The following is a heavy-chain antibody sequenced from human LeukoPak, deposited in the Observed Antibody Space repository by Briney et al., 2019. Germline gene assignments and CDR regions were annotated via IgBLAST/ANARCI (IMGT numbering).Heavy chain of an antibody. Sequence: PSETLSLTCTVSGGSISSYYWSWIRQPPGKGLEWIGEINHSGSTNYNPSLKSRVTISVDTSKNQFSLKLSSVTAADTAVYYCARSQQNWNYKYYYYMDVWGKGTTVTVSS. V-gene: IGHV4-34*01. CDR1: GGSISSYY. D-gene: IGHD1-7*01. CDR3: ARSQQNWNYKYYYYMDV. J-gene: IGHJ6*03. CDR2: INHSGST.